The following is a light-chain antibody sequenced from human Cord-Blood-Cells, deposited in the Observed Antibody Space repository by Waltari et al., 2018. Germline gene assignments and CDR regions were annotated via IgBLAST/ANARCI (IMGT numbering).Light chain of an antibody. V-gene: IGKV3-11*01. J-gene: IGKJ5*01. Sequence: DIVLTQPPAPLPLSPGERATLSCRASQSVSSYLAWYQQNPAQAPRLLIYDASNRATGIPARFSGSGSGTDFTLTISSLEPEDFAVYYCQQRSNWPPGGPITFGQGTRLEIK. CDR2: DAS. CDR1: QSVSSY. CDR3: QQRSNWPPGGPIT.